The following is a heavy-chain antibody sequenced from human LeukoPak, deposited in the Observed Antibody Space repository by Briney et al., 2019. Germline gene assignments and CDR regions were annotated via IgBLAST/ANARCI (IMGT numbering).Heavy chain of an antibody. Sequence: SETLSLTCTVSGYSISSGYYWGWIRQPPGKGLEWIGSIYHGGSTYYNSSLKSRVAISVDTSKNQFSLKLSSVTAADTAVYYCARGLPIGAAGYFDYWGQGTLVTVSS. CDR3: ARGLPIGAAGYFDY. V-gene: IGHV4-38-2*02. D-gene: IGHD6-13*01. CDR2: IYHGGST. CDR1: GYSISSGYY. J-gene: IGHJ4*02.